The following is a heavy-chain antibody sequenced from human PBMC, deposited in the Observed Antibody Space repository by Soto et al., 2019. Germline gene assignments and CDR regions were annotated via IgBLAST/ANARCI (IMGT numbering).Heavy chain of an antibody. Sequence: EVQLLESGGGLVQPGGSLRLSCAASGFTFSSYAMSWVRQAPGKGLEWVSTIGGGGANTFYADSVKGRFTISRDNSKNTLHLQMNSLRVEDTAVFYCAKRYYGSGSYAFDIWGQGTMVTVSS. J-gene: IGHJ3*02. D-gene: IGHD3-10*01. CDR3: AKRYYGSGSYAFDI. CDR2: IGGGGANT. V-gene: IGHV3-23*01. CDR1: GFTFSSYA.